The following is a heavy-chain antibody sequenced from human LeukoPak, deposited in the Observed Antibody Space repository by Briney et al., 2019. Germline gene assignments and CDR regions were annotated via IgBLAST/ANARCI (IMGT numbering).Heavy chain of an antibody. CDR3: AKDRRPTVSGGYFDL. Sequence: SETLSLTCAVYGGSFSGYYWGWIRQPPGKGLEWIGSIYYSGSTYYNPSLNSRVTISVDTSKNQFSLKLSSVTAADTALYYCAKDRRPTVSGGYFDLWGRGTLVIVSS. D-gene: IGHD3-10*01. V-gene: IGHV4-34*01. CDR2: IYYSGST. CDR1: GGSFSGYY. J-gene: IGHJ2*01.